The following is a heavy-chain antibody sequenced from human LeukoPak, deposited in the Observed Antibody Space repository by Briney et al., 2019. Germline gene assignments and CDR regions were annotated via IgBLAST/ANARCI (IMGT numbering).Heavy chain of an antibody. D-gene: IGHD3-3*01. CDR3: ARGPGVEKYYDFWSGYFYYFDY. V-gene: IGHV3-7*01. CDR1: GFTFSSYE. J-gene: IGHJ4*02. Sequence: GGSLRLSCAASGFTFSSYEMNWVRQAPGKGLEWVANIKQDGSEKYYVDSVKGRFTISRDNAKNSLYLQMNSLRAEDTAVYYCARGPGVEKYYDFWSGYFYYFDYWGQGTLVTVSS. CDR2: IKQDGSEK.